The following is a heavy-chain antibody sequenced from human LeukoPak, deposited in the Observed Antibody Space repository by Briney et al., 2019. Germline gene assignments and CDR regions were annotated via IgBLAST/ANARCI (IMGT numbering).Heavy chain of an antibody. CDR1: GFTFRSYG. CDR3: ARGVPAESYYYYYYYMDV. V-gene: IGHV3-30*19. Sequence: GGSLRLSCAVSGFTFRSYGMHWLRQAPGKGLEWVALISYDGNIKYYADSVKGRFTISRDNSKNTLSLQMNSLRPEDTAVYYCARGVPAESYYYYYYYMDVWGKGTTVTVSS. J-gene: IGHJ6*03. CDR2: ISYDGNIK. D-gene: IGHD2-2*01.